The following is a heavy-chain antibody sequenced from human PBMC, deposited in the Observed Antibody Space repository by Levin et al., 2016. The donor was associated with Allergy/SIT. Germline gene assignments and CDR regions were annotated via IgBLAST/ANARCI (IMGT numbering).Heavy chain of an antibody. Sequence: VRQAPGKGLEWVSSISSSSSYIYYADSVKGRFTISRDNAKNSLYLQMNSLRAEDTAVYYCARDPSGAARFYYYGMDVWGQGTTVTVSS. J-gene: IGHJ6*02. CDR3: ARDPSGAARFYYYGMDV. D-gene: IGHD6-6*01. V-gene: IGHV3-21*01. CDR2: ISSSSSYI.